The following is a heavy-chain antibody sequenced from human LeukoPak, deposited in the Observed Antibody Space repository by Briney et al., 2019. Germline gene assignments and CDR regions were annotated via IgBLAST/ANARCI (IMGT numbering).Heavy chain of an antibody. CDR3: ARDQGLYPDAFDI. D-gene: IGHD2-8*01. CDR2: ISSSSSYI. CDR1: GFSFSDNY. J-gene: IGHJ3*02. Sequence: GGSLRLSCAASGFSFSDNYMSWVRQAPGKGLEWVSSISSSSSYIYYADSVKGRFTISRDNAKNSLYLQMNSLRAEDTAVYYCARDQGLYPDAFDIWGQGTMVTVSS. V-gene: IGHV3-21*01.